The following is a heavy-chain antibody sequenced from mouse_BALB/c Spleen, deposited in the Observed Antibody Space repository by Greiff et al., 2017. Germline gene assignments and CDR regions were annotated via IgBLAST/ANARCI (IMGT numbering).Heavy chain of an antibody. J-gene: IGHJ2*01. CDR3: ASNWDGGYFDY. V-gene: IGHV14-3*02. D-gene: IGHD4-1*01. CDR1: GFNIKDTY. Sequence: VQLQESGAELVKPGASVKLSCTASGFNIKDTYMHWVKQRPEQGLEWIGRIDPANGNTKYDPKFQGKATITADTSSKTAYLQLSSLTSEDTAVYYCASNWDGGYFDYWGQGTTLTVSS. CDR2: IDPANGNT.